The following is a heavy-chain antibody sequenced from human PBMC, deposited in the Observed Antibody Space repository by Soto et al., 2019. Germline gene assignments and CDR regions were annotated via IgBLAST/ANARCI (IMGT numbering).Heavy chain of an antibody. J-gene: IGHJ6*02. D-gene: IGHD3-22*01. V-gene: IGHV1-69*01. Sequence: QVQLVQSGAEVKKPGSSVKVSCKASGGTFSSYAISWVRQAPGQGLEWMGGIIPIFGTANYAQKIQGRVTITADESTSTAYMELSSLRSEDTAVYYCARVKSSGYYYDYYYYGMDVWGQGTTVTVSS. CDR2: IIPIFGTA. CDR1: GGTFSSYA. CDR3: ARVKSSGYYYDYYYYGMDV.